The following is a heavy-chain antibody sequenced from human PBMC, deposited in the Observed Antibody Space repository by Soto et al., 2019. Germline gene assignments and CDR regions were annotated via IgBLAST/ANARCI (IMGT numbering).Heavy chain of an antibody. D-gene: IGHD6-6*01. CDR1: GFTFSSYG. CDR3: AKDRAARYYYYYGMDV. J-gene: IGHJ6*02. Sequence: SLRLSCAASGFTFSSYGMHWVRQAPGKGLEWVAVISYDGSNKYYADSVKGRFTISRDNSKNTLYLQMNSLRAEDTAVYYCAKDRAARYYYYYGMDVWGQGTTVTVSS. V-gene: IGHV3-30*18. CDR2: ISYDGSNK.